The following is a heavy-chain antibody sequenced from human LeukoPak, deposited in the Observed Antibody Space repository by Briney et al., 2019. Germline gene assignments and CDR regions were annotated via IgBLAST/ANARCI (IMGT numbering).Heavy chain of an antibody. Sequence: GRSLRLSCAASGFTFSSYAMHWVRQAPGKGLEWVAVISYDGSNKYYADSVKGRFTISRDNAWGILRGQMNSLRADDTAMYYCAKGGHFSFFDPWGQGTLVFVSS. CDR1: GFTFSSYA. D-gene: IGHD1-26*01. J-gene: IGHJ5*02. V-gene: IGHV3-30-3*01. CDR2: ISYDGSNK. CDR3: AKGGHFSFFDP.